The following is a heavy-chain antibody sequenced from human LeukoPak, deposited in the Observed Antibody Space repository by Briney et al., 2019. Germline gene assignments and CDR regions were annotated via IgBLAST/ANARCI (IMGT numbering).Heavy chain of an antibody. CDR1: GGTFSSYA. J-gene: IGHJ5*02. V-gene: IGHV1-69*04. CDR2: IIPILGIA. Sequence: SVKVSCKTSGGTFSSYAISWVRQAPGQGLEWMGRIIPILGIADYAQKFQGRVTITADKSTSTAYMELSSLRSEDTAVYYCARDLDWFDPWGQGTLVTVSS. CDR3: ARDLDWFDP.